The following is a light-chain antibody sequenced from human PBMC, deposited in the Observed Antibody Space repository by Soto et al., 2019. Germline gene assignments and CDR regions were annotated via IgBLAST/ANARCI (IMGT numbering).Light chain of an antibody. CDR3: QAWDSSTVV. Sequence: SYALTQPPSVSVSPGQTASITCSGDKLGDKYACWYQQKPGQSPVLVIYQDVKRPSGIPERFSGSNSGNTATLIISGTQAMDEADYYCQAWDSSTVVFGGGTKVTVL. J-gene: IGLJ2*01. CDR1: KLGDKY. V-gene: IGLV3-1*01. CDR2: QDV.